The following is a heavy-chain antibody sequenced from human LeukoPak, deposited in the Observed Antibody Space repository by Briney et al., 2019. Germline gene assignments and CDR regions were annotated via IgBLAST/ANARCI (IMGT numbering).Heavy chain of an antibody. CDR2: ISYDSSNK. V-gene: IGHV3-30*04. Sequence: PGGSLRLSCAASGFTFTSYAMHWVRQAPGKGLEWLSVISYDSSNKYYADSVRGRFTISRDNSKNMLYLQMNSLRAEDTAVYTCARAYCTTTACHAFEIGGQGTVVAVSS. J-gene: IGHJ3*02. CDR1: GFTFTSYA. D-gene: IGHD1-1*01. CDR3: ARAYCTTTACHAFEI.